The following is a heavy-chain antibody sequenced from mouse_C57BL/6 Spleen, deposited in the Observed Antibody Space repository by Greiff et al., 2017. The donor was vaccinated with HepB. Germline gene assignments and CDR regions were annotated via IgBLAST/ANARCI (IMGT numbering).Heavy chain of an antibody. J-gene: IGHJ3*01. V-gene: IGHV5-17*01. CDR3: ARPKPYDYDGAWFAY. CDR2: ISSGSSTI. D-gene: IGHD2-4*01. Sequence: EVMLVESGGGLVKPGGSLKLSCAASGFTFSDYGMHWVRQAPEKGLEWVAYISSGSSTIYYADTVKGRFTISRDNAKNTLFLQMTSLRSEDTAMYYCARPKPYDYDGAWFAYWGQGTLVTVSA. CDR1: GFTFSDYG.